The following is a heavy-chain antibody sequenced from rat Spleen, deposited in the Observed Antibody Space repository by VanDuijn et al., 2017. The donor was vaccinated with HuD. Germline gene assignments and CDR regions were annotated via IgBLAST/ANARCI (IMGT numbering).Heavy chain of an antibody. CDR1: GFTFSNSG. Sequence: EVHLVESGGGLVKPGRSLKVSCVASGFTFSNSGMHWIRQAPGKGLEWVASISYGDSSGHSSTYYRDSVKGRFTISRANAKSTLNLQMDSLRSEDTATYYCARRHYGYTDYFDYWGQGVMVTVSS. CDR3: ARRHYGYTDYFDY. D-gene: IGHD1-9*01. J-gene: IGHJ2*01. V-gene: IGHV5-19*01. CDR2: ISYGDSSGHSST.